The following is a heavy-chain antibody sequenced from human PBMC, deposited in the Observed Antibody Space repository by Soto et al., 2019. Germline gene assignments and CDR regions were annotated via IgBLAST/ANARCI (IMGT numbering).Heavy chain of an antibody. CDR1: GSSINSSGYY. D-gene: IGHD3-3*02. Sequence: SETLSLTCTVSGSSINSSGYYWGWIRQPPGKGLEWIGSMFYGVSTYYNPSLKSRVTVSVDTSKNQFSLNLRSVTAADTAVYYCARLPSRHLVDYWGQGTQVTVS. V-gene: IGHV4-39*01. J-gene: IGHJ4*02. CDR3: ARLPSRHLVDY. CDR2: MFYGVST.